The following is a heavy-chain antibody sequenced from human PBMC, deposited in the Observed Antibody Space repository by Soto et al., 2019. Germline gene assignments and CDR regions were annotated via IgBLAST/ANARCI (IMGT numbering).Heavy chain of an antibody. CDR1: GGSISSGGYY. CDR3: ARVCGGDCHYGMDV. V-gene: IGHV4-31*03. CDR2: IYYSGST. J-gene: IGHJ6*02. D-gene: IGHD2-21*02. Sequence: SATLSLTCTVSGGSISSGGYYWSWIRQHPGKGLEWIGYIYYSGSTYYNTSLKSRVTISVDTSKNQFSLKLSSVTAADTAVYYCARVCGGDCHYGMDVWGQGTTVT.